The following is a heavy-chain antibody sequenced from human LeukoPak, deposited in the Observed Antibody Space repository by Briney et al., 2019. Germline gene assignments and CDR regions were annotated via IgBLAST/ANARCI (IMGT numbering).Heavy chain of an antibody. J-gene: IGHJ4*02. CDR3: AKAPVTTCSGAYCYPFDY. CDR2: IHYDGTNT. Sequence: GGSLRLSCAASVFTFNNYGMHWVRQAPGKGLEWVTFIHYDGTNTYYADSEKGRFTISRDIPKNTLYLQMNSLTAGDAAVYYCAKAPVTTCSGAYCYPFDYWSQGTLVTVSS. D-gene: IGHD2-21*01. V-gene: IGHV3-30*02. CDR1: VFTFNNYG.